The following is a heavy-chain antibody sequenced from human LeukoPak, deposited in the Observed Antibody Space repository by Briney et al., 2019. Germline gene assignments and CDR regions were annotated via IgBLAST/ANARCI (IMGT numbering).Heavy chain of an antibody. D-gene: IGHD3-3*01. V-gene: IGHV3-30*18. J-gene: IGHJ4*02. Sequence: GGSLRLSCAASGFTFSSYGMHWVRQAPGKGLEWVAVISYDGSNKYYADSVKGRFTISRDNSKNTLYLQMNSLRAEDTAVYYCAKEVFGVVIIGIDYWGQGTLVTVSS. CDR3: AKEVFGVVIIGIDY. CDR1: GFTFSSYG. CDR2: ISYDGSNK.